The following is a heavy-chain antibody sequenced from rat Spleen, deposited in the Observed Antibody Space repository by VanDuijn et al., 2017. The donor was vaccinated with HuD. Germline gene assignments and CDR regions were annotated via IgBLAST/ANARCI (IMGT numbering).Heavy chain of an antibody. V-gene: IGHV5-31*01. CDR3: ARHPSMYWYFDF. D-gene: IGHD3-1*01. CDR1: GFKFNYYW. J-gene: IGHJ1*01. Sequence: EVQLVESGGGLVQPGKSLKLSCVASGFKFNYYWMYWIRQAPGKGLEWVTSISPTGATTNYRDSVKGRFTISRDNAKNTQYLQMDSLRSEDTATYYCARHPSMYWYFDFWGPGTMVTVSS. CDR2: ISPTGATT.